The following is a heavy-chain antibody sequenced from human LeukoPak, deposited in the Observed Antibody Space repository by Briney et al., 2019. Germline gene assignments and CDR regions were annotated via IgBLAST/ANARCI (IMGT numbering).Heavy chain of an antibody. J-gene: IGHJ6*03. V-gene: IGHV4-39*05. CDR1: GGSISSSSYY. CDR3: ATQGYYDFWSGYYNYYYYYMDV. CDR2: IYYSGST. Sequence: PSETPSLTCTVSGGSISSSSYYWGWIRQPPGKGLEWIGSIYYSGSTYYNPSLKSRVTISVDTSKNQFSLKLSSVTAADTAVYYCATQGYYDFWSGYYNYYYYYMDVWGKGTTVTVSS. D-gene: IGHD3-3*01.